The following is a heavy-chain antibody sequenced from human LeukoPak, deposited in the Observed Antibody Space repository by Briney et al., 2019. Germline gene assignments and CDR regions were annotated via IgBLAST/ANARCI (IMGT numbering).Heavy chain of an antibody. CDR1: GDSVSSKSGG. J-gene: IGHJ5*01. CDR3: AREQLWSGPNRFDS. CDR2: TYYTSKWYN. V-gene: IGHV6-1*01. Sequence: PSQTLSLTCGISGDSVSSKSGGWNWIRQSPSRGLEWLGRTYYTSKWYNEYAVSMKSRTTINSDTSKNQLSLHLDSVTPEDTAVYYCAREQLWSGPNRFDSWGQGTLVTVSS. D-gene: IGHD3-10*02.